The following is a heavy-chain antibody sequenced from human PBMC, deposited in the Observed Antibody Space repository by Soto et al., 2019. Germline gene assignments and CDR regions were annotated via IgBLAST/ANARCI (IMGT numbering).Heavy chain of an antibody. Sequence: QVQLVQSGAEVKKPGSSVKVSCKVSGGTFSSYTFTWVRQAPGQGPEWVGRIIPMIGVANYAQKFKGRVTITADKSTSTAYMELRSLRADDTAVYYCARGDGGSGGDSGFDFWGQGTLVTVSS. V-gene: IGHV1-69*02. J-gene: IGHJ4*02. CDR3: ARGDGGSGGDSGFDF. CDR2: IIPMIGVA. D-gene: IGHD3-10*01. CDR1: GGTFSSYT.